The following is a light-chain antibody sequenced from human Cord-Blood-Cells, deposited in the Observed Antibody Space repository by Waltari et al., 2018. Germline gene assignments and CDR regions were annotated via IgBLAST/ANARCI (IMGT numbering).Light chain of an antibody. J-gene: IGKJ4*01. CDR1: QSVSSSY. CDR3: QQYGSSLLT. CDR2: GAS. Sequence: EIVLTQSPGTLSLSQGERATLSCRASQSVSSSYLAWYQQKPGQAPRLLIYGASSSATGIPDRFSGSGSGTDFTLTISRLEPEDFAVYYCQQYGSSLLTFGGGTKVEIK. V-gene: IGKV3-20*01.